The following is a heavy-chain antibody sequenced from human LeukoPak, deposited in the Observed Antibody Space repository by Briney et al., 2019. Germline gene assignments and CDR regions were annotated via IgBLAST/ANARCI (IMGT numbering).Heavy chain of an antibody. CDR3: ARKHYYDSSGYSAYFDY. J-gene: IGHJ4*02. CDR1: GGSISTAYY. D-gene: IGHD3-22*01. CDR2: IYYSGST. V-gene: IGHV4-61*01. Sequence: SETLSLTCTVSGGSISTAYYWSWIRQPPGKGLEWIGYIYYSGSTNYNPSLKSRVTISVDTSKNQFSLKLSSVTAADTAVYYCARKHYYDSSGYSAYFDYWGQGTLVTVSS.